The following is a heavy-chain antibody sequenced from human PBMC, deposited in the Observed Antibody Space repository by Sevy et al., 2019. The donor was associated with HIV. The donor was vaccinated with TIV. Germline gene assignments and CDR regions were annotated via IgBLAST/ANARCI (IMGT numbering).Heavy chain of an antibody. CDR2: FGPEDGDT. CDR3: TTMEYYHNIIGSSSGDY. CDR1: GYTLTKLD. D-gene: IGHD3-22*01. V-gene: IGHV1-24*01. Sequence: ASVKVSFKVSGYTLTKLDMHWVRQAPGKRLEWMGGFGPEDGDTFCAQKFQGRVTMTEDTSTDTAYMELSSLRSEDTAVYYCTTMEYYHNIIGSSSGDYWGQGTLVTVSS. J-gene: IGHJ4*02.